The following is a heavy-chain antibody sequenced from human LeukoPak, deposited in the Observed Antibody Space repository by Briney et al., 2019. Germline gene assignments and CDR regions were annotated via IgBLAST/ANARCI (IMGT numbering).Heavy chain of an antibody. CDR1: GFTFSSYA. D-gene: IGHD3-10*01. V-gene: IGHV3-23*01. Sequence: GGSLRLSCAASGFTFSSYAMSWVRQAPGKGLEWVSAISGSGGSTYYADSVKGRFTNSRDNSKNTLYLQMNSLRAEDTAVYYCARGGSGSYYYYYYYMDVWGKGTTVTVSS. J-gene: IGHJ6*03. CDR3: ARGGSGSYYYYYYYMDV. CDR2: ISGSGGST.